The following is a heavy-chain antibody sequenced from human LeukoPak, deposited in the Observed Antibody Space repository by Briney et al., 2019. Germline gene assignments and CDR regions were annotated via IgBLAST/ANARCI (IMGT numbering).Heavy chain of an antibody. V-gene: IGHV3-9*01. J-gene: IGHJ5*02. Sequence: PGRSLRLSCAASGFTFEDYAMHWVRQAPGKGLEWVSGINWNSGSIGYAGCVKGRFTISRDNVMNSLYLQMNSLRPEDTALYYCVKDRRNPYRPEGPFDPWGQGTLVAVSS. D-gene: IGHD1-14*01. CDR3: VKDRRNPYRPEGPFDP. CDR2: INWNSGSI. CDR1: GFTFEDYA.